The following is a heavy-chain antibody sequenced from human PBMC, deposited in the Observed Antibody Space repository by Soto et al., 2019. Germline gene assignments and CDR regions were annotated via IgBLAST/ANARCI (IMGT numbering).Heavy chain of an antibody. Sequence: SVKVSCKASGYTFTSYYMHWVRQAPGQGLEWMGIINPSGGSTSYAQKFQGRVTMTRDTSTSTVYMELSSLRSEDTAVYYCAREGFLDRGVAVACTSYYYGMDVWG. D-gene: IGHD6-19*01. CDR3: AREGFLDRGVAVACTSYYYGMDV. J-gene: IGHJ6*02. V-gene: IGHV1-46*01. CDR2: INPSGGST. CDR1: GYTFTSYY.